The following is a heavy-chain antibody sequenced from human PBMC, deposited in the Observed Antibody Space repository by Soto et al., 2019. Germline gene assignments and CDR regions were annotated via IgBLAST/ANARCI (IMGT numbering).Heavy chain of an antibody. V-gene: IGHV4-39*01. CDR1: GGSISSSSYY. Sequence: QLQLQESGPGLVKPSEILSLTCTVSGGSISSSSYYWGWIRQPPGKGLEWIGSIYYSGSTYYNPSLKSRVTISVDTSKNQFSLKLSSVTAADTAVYYCARIYYDSVFDYWGQGILVTVSS. J-gene: IGHJ4*02. CDR2: IYYSGST. D-gene: IGHD3-22*01. CDR3: ARIYYDSVFDY.